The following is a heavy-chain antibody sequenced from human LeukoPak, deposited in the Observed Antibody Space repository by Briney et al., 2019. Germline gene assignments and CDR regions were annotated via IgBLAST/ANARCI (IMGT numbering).Heavy chain of an antibody. CDR2: IYTSGST. Sequence: PSETLSLTCTVSGGSISSYYWSWIRQPAGKGLEWIGRIYTSGSTNYNPSLKSRVTMPVDTSKNQFSLKLSSVTAADTAVYYCARERTPTYYYGSGSLASWFDPWGQGTLVTVSS. CDR1: GGSISSYY. J-gene: IGHJ5*02. V-gene: IGHV4-4*07. D-gene: IGHD3-10*01. CDR3: ARERTPTYYYGSGSLASWFDP.